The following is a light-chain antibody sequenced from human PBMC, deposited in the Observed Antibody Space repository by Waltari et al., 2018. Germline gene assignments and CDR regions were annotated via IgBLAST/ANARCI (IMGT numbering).Light chain of an antibody. J-gene: IGLJ2*01. CDR1: SLRSGD. CDR3: KSRDNRGQGVV. V-gene: IGLV3-19*01. Sequence: SSELTQDPAVSVALGQTIRITCQRDSLRSGDASWYQQKPGQAPVLVMFGENNRPSGIPDRFSGSISGSTTSLTITGAQAEDEADYYCKSRDNRGQGVVFGGGTKVTVL. CDR2: GEN.